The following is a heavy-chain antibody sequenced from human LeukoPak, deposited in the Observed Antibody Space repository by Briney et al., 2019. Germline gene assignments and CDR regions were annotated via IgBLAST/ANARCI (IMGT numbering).Heavy chain of an antibody. V-gene: IGHV3-64D*09. CDR2: ISRNGGST. CDR1: GFTFSSYA. J-gene: IGHJ4*02. D-gene: IGHD3-22*01. Sequence: GGSLRLSCSASGFTFSSYALLWVRQAPGKGLQCVSAISRNGGSTYYADSVKGRFTISRDNSKNTLYLQMNSLRAEDTAVYYCAKGGYYERPWYFDYWGQGTLVTVSS. CDR3: AKGGYYERPWYFDY.